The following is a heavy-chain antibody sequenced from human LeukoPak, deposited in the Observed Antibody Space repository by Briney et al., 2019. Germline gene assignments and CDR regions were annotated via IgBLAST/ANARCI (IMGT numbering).Heavy chain of an antibody. J-gene: IGHJ4*02. CDR3: AKARAGNYYYDSSDY. CDR1: GFTFSDYY. CDR2: ISSSGSTK. V-gene: IGHV3-11*01. D-gene: IGHD3-22*01. Sequence: GGSLRLSCAASGFTFSDYYMSWIRQAPGKGLEYVSLISSSGSTKYYADSVKGRFTISRDNAKNTLYLQMNSLRVENTAVYYCAKARAGNYYYDSSDYWGQGTLVTVSS.